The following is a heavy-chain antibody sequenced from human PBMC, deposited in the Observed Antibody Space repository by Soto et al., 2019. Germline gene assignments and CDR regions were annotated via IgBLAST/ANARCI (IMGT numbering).Heavy chain of an antibody. CDR1: GFSLSTSSGVG. Sequence: QITLKESGPTLVKPTQTLTLTCTFSGFSLSTSSGVGVGWIRQPPGKALEWLAFIYWGDEKRYSPSLKSRLTVTKDTPKNQVVLIVPNMDPVDTATYYCAHILVIGGYYEGFDYWGQGALVTVSS. CDR3: AHILVIGGYYEGFDY. CDR2: IYWGDEK. V-gene: IGHV2-5*02. D-gene: IGHD1-26*01. J-gene: IGHJ4*02.